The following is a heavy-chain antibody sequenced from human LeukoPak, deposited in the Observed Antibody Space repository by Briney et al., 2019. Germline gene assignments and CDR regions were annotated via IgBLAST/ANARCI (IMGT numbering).Heavy chain of an antibody. CDR1: GFTVSSNY. J-gene: IGHJ4*02. D-gene: IGHD1-26*01. CDR3: ARAVSGGSYFDY. Sequence: GGSLRLSCAASGFTVSSNYMSWVRQAPGKGLEWVSVIYSGGSTYYADSVKGRFTISRDNSKSTLYLQMNSLRAEDTAVYYCARAVSGGSYFDYWGQGTLVTVSS. CDR2: IYSGGST. V-gene: IGHV3-66*01.